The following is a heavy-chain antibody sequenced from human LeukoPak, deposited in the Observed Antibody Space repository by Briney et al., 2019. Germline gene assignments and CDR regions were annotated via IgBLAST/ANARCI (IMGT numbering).Heavy chain of an antibody. CDR1: GYTFNSYD. J-gene: IGHJ3*02. CDR2: MNPKRGNT. V-gene: IGHV1-8*03. CDR3: AKSSGWDLDAFDI. Sequence: ASVKVSCKAPGYTFNSYDINWVRQATGQGLEWMGWMNPKRGNTGYAHKFQGRVTITRNTSITTAYMELSSLRSEDTAVYYCAKSSGWDLDAFDIWGQGTMVTVSS. D-gene: IGHD6-19*01.